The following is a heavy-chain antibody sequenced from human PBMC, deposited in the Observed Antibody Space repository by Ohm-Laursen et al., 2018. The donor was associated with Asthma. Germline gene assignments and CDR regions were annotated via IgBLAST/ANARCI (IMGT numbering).Heavy chain of an antibody. CDR1: GYSFSLYS. CDR3: ARIWPEWELPGREYSLNH. Sequence: GSLRLSCSASGYSFSLYSIHWIRQAPGKGLEWVAYISTASTFIYYADSVRGRFTTSRDNAKNLVYLQMDGLRADDTALYYCARIWPEWELPGREYSLNHWGQGTLVTVSS. V-gene: IGHV3-21*01. D-gene: IGHD1-26*01. J-gene: IGHJ1*01. CDR2: ISTASTFI.